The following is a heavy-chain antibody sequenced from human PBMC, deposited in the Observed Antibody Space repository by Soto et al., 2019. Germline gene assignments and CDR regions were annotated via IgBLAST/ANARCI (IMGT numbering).Heavy chain of an antibody. J-gene: IGHJ6*02. CDR1: GFTFSSYG. Sequence: GGSLRLSCAASGFTFSSYGMHWVRQAPGKGLEWVAVISYDGSNKYYADSVKGRFTISRDNSKNTLYLQMNSLRAEDTAVYYCAKDNGPPSYYDFWSGYSSPKNYYYYYGMDVWGQGTTVTVSS. CDR2: ISYDGSNK. CDR3: AKDNGPPSYYDFWSGYSSPKNYYYYYGMDV. D-gene: IGHD3-3*01. V-gene: IGHV3-30*18.